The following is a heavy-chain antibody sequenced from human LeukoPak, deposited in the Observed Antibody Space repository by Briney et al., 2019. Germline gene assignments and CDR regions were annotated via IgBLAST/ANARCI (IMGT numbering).Heavy chain of an antibody. J-gene: IGHJ4*02. D-gene: IGHD3-22*01. CDR3: ARDKDYYDSSGYLEY. CDR1: GFTFSSYG. Sequence: PGGSLRLSCAASGFTFSSYGMHWVRQAPGKGLEWVAVIWYDGSNKYYADSVKGRFTISRDNSKNTLYLQMNSLRAEDTAVYYCARDKDYYDSSGYLEYWGQGTLVTVSP. V-gene: IGHV3-33*01. CDR2: IWYDGSNK.